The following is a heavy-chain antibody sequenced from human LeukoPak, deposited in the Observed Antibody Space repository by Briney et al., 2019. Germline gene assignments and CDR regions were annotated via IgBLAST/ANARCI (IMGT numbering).Heavy chain of an antibody. CDR2: IYYSGST. Sequence: PSETLSLTCTVSGGSISSNDYYWGWIRQPPGRGLEWIGNIYYSGSTFYNPSLKSRVTISVDTSKNQFSLKLSSVTAADTAVYYCARFMVRGHIVDYWGQGILVTVSS. CDR1: GGSISSNDYY. V-gene: IGHV4-39*01. J-gene: IGHJ4*02. D-gene: IGHD3-10*01. CDR3: ARFMVRGHIVDY.